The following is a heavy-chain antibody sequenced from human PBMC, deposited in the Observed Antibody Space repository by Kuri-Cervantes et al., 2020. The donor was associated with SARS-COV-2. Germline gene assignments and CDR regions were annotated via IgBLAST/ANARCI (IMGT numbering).Heavy chain of an antibody. V-gene: IGHV1-18*04. D-gene: IGHD1-26*01. J-gene: IGHJ4*02. CDR1: GFIFTSYG. CDR3: ARDRWDAILDY. CDR2: ISAYNLKT. Sequence: ASVKVSCKASGFIFTSYGISWVRQAPGQGLEWMGWISAYNLKTIYAQKVQDRVTITVDTNTDTAFMEVRSLRSDDTAVYYCARDRWDAILDYWGQGTLVTVSS.